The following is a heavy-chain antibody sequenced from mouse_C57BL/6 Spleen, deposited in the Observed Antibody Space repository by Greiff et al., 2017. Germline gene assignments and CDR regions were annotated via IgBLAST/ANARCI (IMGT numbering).Heavy chain of an antibody. Sequence: VQRVESGAELVRPGASVTLSCKASGYTFTDYEMHWVKQTPVHGLEWIGAIDPETGGTAYNQKFKGKAILTADKSSSTAYMELRSLTSEDSAVYYCTRLPNYYGSSPTMDYWGQGTSVTVSS. D-gene: IGHD1-1*01. J-gene: IGHJ4*01. CDR3: TRLPNYYGSSPTMDY. CDR1: GYTFTDYE. CDR2: IDPETGGT. V-gene: IGHV1-15*01.